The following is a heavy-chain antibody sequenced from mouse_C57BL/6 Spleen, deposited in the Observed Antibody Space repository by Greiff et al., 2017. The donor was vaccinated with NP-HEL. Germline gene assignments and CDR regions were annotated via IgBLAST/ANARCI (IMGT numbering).Heavy chain of an antibody. CDR3: ARYGGYCVFDY. CDR2: INPSSGYT. V-gene: IGHV1-4*01. CDR1: GYTFTSYT. Sequence: QVQLKESGAELARPGASVKMSCKASGYTFTSYTMHWVKQRPGQGLEWIGYINPSSGYTKYNQKFKDKATLTADKSSSTAYMQLSSLTSEDSAVYYCARYGGYCVFDYWGQGTTLTVSS. J-gene: IGHJ2*01. D-gene: IGHD2-3*01.